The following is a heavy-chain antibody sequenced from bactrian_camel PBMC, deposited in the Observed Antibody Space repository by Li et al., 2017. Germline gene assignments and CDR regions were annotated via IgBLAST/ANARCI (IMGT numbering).Heavy chain of an antibody. CDR1: GFTFSDYV. Sequence: VQLVESGGGSVQPGGSLRLSCAASGFTFSDYVIHWVRQAPGKGLEWVSSINSDTGRTDYADSVKGRFTISRDNAKNVLYLLMNSLKPEDTAVYYCAADSYYLSSVLVDRLWLLGPGDPGHRL. J-gene: IGHJ6*01. CDR3: AADSYYLSSVLVDRLWL. V-gene: IGHV3S40*01. D-gene: IGHD1*01. CDR2: INSDTGRT.